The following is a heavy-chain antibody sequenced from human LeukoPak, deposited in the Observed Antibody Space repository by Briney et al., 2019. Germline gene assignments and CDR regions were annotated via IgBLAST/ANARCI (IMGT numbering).Heavy chain of an antibody. CDR3: AKAPVTTCRGAYCYPFDY. CDR2: ISGSGGST. J-gene: IGHJ4*02. V-gene: IGHV3-23*01. CDR1: GFTFSSYA. Sequence: GGSLRLSCAASGFTFSSYAMSWVRQAPGKGLEWVSAISGSGGSTYYADSVKGRFTISRDNSKNTLFLQMNRLRPEDAAVYYCAKAPVTTCRGAYCYPFDYWGQGTLITVSS. D-gene: IGHD2-21*01.